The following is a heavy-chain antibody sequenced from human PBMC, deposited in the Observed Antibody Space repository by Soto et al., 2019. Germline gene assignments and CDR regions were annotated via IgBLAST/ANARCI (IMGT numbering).Heavy chain of an antibody. CDR2: IIPIFGTA. CDR1: GGTFSSYA. J-gene: IGHJ4*02. V-gene: IGHV1-69*01. CDR3: ASLTYCGGDCYPYLFDY. D-gene: IGHD2-21*02. Sequence: QVQLVQSGAEVKKPGSSVKVSCTASGGTFSSYAISWVRQAPGQGLEWRGGIIPIFGTANYAQKIQGRVTITADESTSTDYMELSSLRSEDTAVYDGASLTYCGGDCYPYLFDYWGQGTLVTVSS.